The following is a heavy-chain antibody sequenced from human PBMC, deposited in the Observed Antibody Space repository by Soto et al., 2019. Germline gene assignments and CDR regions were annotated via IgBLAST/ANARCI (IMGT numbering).Heavy chain of an antibody. Sequence: EEQLAESGGGLVQPGGSLRLSCAASGFAFSSYWMHWVRQTPGKGPVWVSRIYNDGSRTAYADSVKGRFTISRDNAKNTMYLQMSSLTVEDTAVYYCARDLSGDTTPYFDLWGQGTLVTVSS. CDR1: GFAFSSYW. D-gene: IGHD1-1*01. CDR3: ARDLSGDTTPYFDL. J-gene: IGHJ4*02. CDR2: IYNDGSRT. V-gene: IGHV3-74*01.